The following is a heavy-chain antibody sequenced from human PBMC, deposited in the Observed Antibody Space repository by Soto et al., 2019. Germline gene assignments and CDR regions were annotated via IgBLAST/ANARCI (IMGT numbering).Heavy chain of an antibody. D-gene: IGHD5-18*01. CDR3: ASGGTSYGYNY. J-gene: IGHJ4*02. CDR1: GYTFTDNY. V-gene: IGHV1-2*02. CDR2: INPNDDGT. Sequence: QVQLVQSGAEVRKPGASVKVSCKASGYTFTDNYIHWVRQGPGQGLEWMGWINPNDDGTNYARKLQGRVTMSRDTTISRAYKELSRLSSDDTAVYYCASGGTSYGYNYWGQGTLVTGYS.